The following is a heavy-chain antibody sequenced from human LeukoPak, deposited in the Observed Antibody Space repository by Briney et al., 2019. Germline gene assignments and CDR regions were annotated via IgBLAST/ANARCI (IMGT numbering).Heavy chain of an antibody. CDR1: GGSISSYY. V-gene: IGHV4-59*13. D-gene: IGHD3-3*01. J-gene: IGHJ3*02. Sequence: SETLSLTCTVSGGSISSYYWSWIRQPPGKGLEWIGYIYYSGSTNYNPSLKSRVTISVDTSKNQFSLKLSSVTAADTAVYYCVMSRYDFGAAFDIWGQGTMVTVSS. CDR3: VMSRYDFGAAFDI. CDR2: IYYSGST.